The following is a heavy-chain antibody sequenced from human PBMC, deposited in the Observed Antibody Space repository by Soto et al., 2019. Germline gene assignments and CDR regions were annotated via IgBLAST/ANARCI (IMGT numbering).Heavy chain of an antibody. CDR1: GGTFSSYT. Sequence: QVQLVQSGAEVKKPGSSVKVSCKASGGTFSSYTISWVRQAPGQGLEWMGRIIPILGIANYAQKFQGRVTITAHKSTSTAYMELSCLRSEDTAVYHCATCSSTSCYQYFQHWGQGTLVTLSS. CDR2: IIPILGIA. CDR3: ATCSSTSCYQYFQH. J-gene: IGHJ1*01. D-gene: IGHD2-2*01. V-gene: IGHV1-69*02.